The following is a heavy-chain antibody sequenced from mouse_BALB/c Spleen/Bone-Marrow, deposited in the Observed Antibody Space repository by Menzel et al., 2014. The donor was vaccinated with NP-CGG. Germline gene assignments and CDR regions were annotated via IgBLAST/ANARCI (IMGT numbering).Heavy chain of an antibody. CDR1: GYSFTSYW. V-gene: IGHV1S126*01. Sequence: VKVVESGPQLVRPEASVKISCKASGYSFTSYWMHWVKQRPGQGLEWIGMIDPSDSETRLNQKFKDKATLTVDKSSSTAYMQLSSPTSEDSAVYYCARDGITTATYYYAMDYWGQGTSVTVSS. J-gene: IGHJ4*01. D-gene: IGHD1-2*01. CDR3: ARDGITTATYYYAMDY. CDR2: IDPSDSET.